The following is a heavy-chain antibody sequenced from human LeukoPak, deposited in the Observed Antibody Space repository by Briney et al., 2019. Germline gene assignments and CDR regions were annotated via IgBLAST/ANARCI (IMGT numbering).Heavy chain of an antibody. CDR1: GFPFNEYN. J-gene: IGHJ4*02. D-gene: IGHD4-17*01. CDR2: ISNSGNYI. CDR3: ARDGGLDYGDYDINPKPDY. V-gene: IGHV3-21*01. Sequence: PGGSLRLSCAASGFPFNEYNINWVRQAPGKGLEWVSVISNSGNYINYADSVKGRFTISRDNAQNSLYLQMNNLRAEDTAVYYCARDGGLDYGDYDINPKPDYWGQGTLVTVSS.